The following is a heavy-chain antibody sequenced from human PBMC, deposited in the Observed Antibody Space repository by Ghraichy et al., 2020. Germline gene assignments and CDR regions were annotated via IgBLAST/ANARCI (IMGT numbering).Heavy chain of an antibody. CDR3: AREGPGTGDPWSFVYLDS. CDR2: ISSTVSTT. V-gene: IGHV3-48*03. J-gene: IGHJ4*02. Sequence: GGSLRLSCAASGFTFSNFEMNWVRQSPGKGLEWISYISSTVSTTYYADSVKGRFTITRDNAKNSLYLQMNSLRAEDTAIYYCAREGPGTGDPWSFVYLDSWCQGTLVTVSS. CDR1: GFTFSNFE. D-gene: IGHD7-27*01.